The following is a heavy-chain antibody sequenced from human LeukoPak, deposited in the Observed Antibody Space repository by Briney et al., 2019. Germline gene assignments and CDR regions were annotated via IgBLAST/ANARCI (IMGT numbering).Heavy chain of an antibody. Sequence: GESLKISCKGPGYSFTSYWIGWVRQMPGKGLDWMGIIYPGSDTRYIWSFQGHVTISADKTISTPYLQSSRLKAPDTAMYYCASKKEGWGGLDYWGQGTLVTVSS. D-gene: IGHD3-10*01. CDR2: IYPGSDT. J-gene: IGHJ4*02. V-gene: IGHV5-51*01. CDR1: GYSFTSYW. CDR3: ASKKEGWGGLDY.